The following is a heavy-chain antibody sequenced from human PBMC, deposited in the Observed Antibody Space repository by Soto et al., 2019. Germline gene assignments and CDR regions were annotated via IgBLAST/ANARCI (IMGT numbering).Heavy chain of an antibody. CDR1: GFTFNNYG. V-gene: IGHV3-21*01. J-gene: IGHJ4*01. CDR2: VSKSGYT. Sequence: GGSLRLSCVVSGFTFNNYGINWVRQAPGQGLEWISSVSKSGYTYYSDSVKGRFTITRDNAKNSVSLQMNTLRAEDTAVYYCGRKDSIIKPAVSDFWGHATLVTVCS. CDR3: GRKDSIIKPAVSDF. D-gene: IGHD3-22*01.